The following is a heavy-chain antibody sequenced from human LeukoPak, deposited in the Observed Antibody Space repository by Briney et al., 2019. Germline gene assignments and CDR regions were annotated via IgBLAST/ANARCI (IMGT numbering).Heavy chain of an antibody. Sequence: SETLSLTCTVSGGSISSSSYYWGWIRRPPGKGLEWIGSIYYSGSTYYNPSLKSRVTISVDTSKNQFSLKLSSVTAADTAVYYCARPSVAGHGGCFDYWGQGTLVTVSS. CDR3: ARPSVAGHGGCFDY. CDR1: GGSISSSSYY. D-gene: IGHD6-19*01. V-gene: IGHV4-39*01. J-gene: IGHJ4*02. CDR2: IYYSGST.